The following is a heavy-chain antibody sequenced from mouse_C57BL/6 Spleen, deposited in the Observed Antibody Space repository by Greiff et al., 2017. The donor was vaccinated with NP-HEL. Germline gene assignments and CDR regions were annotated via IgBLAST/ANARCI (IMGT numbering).Heavy chain of an antibody. CDR2: INPSSGYT. D-gene: IGHD1-1*01. CDR1: GYTFTSYT. J-gene: IGHJ2*01. V-gene: IGHV1-4*01. CDR3: ARVTTVVAPDGVDY. Sequence: VQLQQSGAELARPGASVTMSCKASGYTFTSYTMHWVKQRPGQGLEWIGYINPSSGYTKYNQTFKDKATLTADKSSSTAYMQLSSLTSEDSAVYYCARVTTVVAPDGVDYWGQGTTLTVSS.